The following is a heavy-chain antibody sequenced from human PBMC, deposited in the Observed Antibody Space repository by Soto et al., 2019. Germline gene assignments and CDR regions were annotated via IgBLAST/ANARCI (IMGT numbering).Heavy chain of an antibody. D-gene: IGHD6-13*01. Sequence: EVQLVESGGGLVQPGRSLRLSCAASGFTFDDYAMHWVRQVPGKGLEWVSGINWNSGSIGYADSVKGRFAISRDNAKNYLQLQMNSLRAEDTALYYCVKDESINWYSGHFRHWGQGTLVTVSS. J-gene: IGHJ1*01. CDR2: INWNSGSI. V-gene: IGHV3-9*01. CDR1: GFTFDDYA. CDR3: VKDESINWYSGHFRH.